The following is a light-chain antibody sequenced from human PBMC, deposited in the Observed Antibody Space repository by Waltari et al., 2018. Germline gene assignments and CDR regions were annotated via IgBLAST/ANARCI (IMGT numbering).Light chain of an antibody. CDR3: QSYDSSLSAWV. CDR1: SPTIGAAYD. Sequence: QTVLTQPPSVSGAPGQRVTISCTGSPTIGAAYDVNWYQQLPGTSPKLLIYGSTNRPSGVPDRFSASKSGTSASLAITGLQAEDEADYYCQSYDSSLSAWVFGGGTRLTVL. CDR2: GST. J-gene: IGLJ3*02. V-gene: IGLV1-40*01.